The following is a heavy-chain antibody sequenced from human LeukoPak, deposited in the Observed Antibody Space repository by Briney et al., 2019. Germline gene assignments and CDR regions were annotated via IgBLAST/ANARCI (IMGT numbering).Heavy chain of an antibody. CDR2: ISYDGSNK. Sequence: GGSLRLSCAASGFTFSTYGMHWVRQAPGKGLEWVAVISYDGSNKYYADSVEGRFTISRDNSKNTLYLQINSLRAEDTAVYYCAKDYHGYSYGYGYYYYGMDVWGKGTTVTVSS. V-gene: IGHV3-30*18. J-gene: IGHJ6*04. CDR3: AKDYHGYSYGYGYYYYGMDV. CDR1: GFTFSTYG. D-gene: IGHD5-18*01.